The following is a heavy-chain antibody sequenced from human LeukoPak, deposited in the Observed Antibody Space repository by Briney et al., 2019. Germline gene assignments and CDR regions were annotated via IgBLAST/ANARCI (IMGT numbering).Heavy chain of an antibody. V-gene: IGHV3-21*01. Sequence: GGSLRLSCAASGFTFSSYSMNWVRQAPGKGLEWVSSISSSSSYIYYADSVKGRFTISRDNAKNSLHLQMNSLRAEDTAVYYCARDRIVVVVAAIREGFDPWGQGTLVTVSS. J-gene: IGHJ5*02. CDR1: GFTFSSYS. CDR2: ISSSSSYI. CDR3: ARDRIVVVVAAIREGFDP. D-gene: IGHD2-15*01.